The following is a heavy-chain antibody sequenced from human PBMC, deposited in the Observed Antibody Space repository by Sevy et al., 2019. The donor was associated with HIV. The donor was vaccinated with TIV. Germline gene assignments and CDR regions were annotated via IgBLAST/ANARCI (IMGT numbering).Heavy chain of an antibody. CDR2: IRYDGSNK. D-gene: IGHD3-10*01. CDR1: GFTFSSYG. Sequence: GGSLRLSCAASGFTFSSYGMHWVRQAPGKGLEWVAFIRYDGSNKYYADSVKGRFTISRDNSKNTLYLQMNTLRAEDMAVYYCAKADYGSGGLDRFDIWGQGTMVTVSS. V-gene: IGHV3-30*02. CDR3: AKADYGSGGLDRFDI. J-gene: IGHJ3*02.